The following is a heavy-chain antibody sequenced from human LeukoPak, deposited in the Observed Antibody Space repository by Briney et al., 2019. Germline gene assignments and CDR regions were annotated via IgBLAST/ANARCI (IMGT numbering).Heavy chain of an antibody. D-gene: IGHD5-24*01. Sequence: SVKVSCEASGGTFSSYAISWVRQAPGQGLEWMGRIIRIFGTANYAQKFQGRVTITTDESTSTAYMELSSLRSEDTAVYYCARGDGYNYFDYWGQGTLVTVSS. V-gene: IGHV1-69*05. CDR2: IIRIFGTA. CDR1: GGTFSSYA. J-gene: IGHJ4*02. CDR3: ARGDGYNYFDY.